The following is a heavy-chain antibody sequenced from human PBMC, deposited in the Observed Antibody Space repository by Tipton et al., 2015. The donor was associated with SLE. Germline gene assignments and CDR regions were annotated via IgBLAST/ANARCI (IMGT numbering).Heavy chain of an antibody. Sequence: TLSLTCAVSGGSISSHYWSWIRQSPGTGLEWIGYIYSGGSTNYNPSLKSRVTISVDTSKNQFSLNLNSVTAADTAVYYCATHPRSYSSGWSYYFDYWGQGALVTVSS. V-gene: IGHV4-59*11. J-gene: IGHJ4*01. CDR2: IYSGGST. D-gene: IGHD6-19*01. CDR1: GGSISSHY. CDR3: ATHPRSYSSGWSYYFDY.